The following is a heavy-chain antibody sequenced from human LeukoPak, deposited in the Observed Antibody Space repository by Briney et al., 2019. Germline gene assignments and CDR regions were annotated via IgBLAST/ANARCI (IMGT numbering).Heavy chain of an antibody. D-gene: IGHD3-16*02. CDR3: ARGGYSYTWPPSYYYGMDV. J-gene: IGHJ6*02. CDR2: IWCDGHNK. Sequence: GGSLRLSCAASGFPFSTYAMHWVRQAPGKGLEWVAVIWCDGHNKYYPDSVKGRFTVSRDNAKKSLYLQMNSLRVDDTAVYYCARGGYSYTWPPSYYYGMDVWGQGTTVTASS. CDR1: GFPFSTYA. V-gene: IGHV3-33*08.